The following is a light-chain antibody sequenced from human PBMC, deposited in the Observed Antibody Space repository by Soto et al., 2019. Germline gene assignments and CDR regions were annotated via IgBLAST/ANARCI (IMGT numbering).Light chain of an antibody. J-gene: IGLJ3*02. CDR2: DVT. CDR3: SSYTSSSTPLV. Sequence: QSALTQPASVPGSPGQSITISCTGTSSDVGGYNYVSWYQQHPGKAPKLMIYDVTNRPSGVSNRFSGSKSGNTASLTISGLQAEDEADYYCSSYTSSSTPLVFGGGTKVTVL. CDR1: SSDVGGYNY. V-gene: IGLV2-14*01.